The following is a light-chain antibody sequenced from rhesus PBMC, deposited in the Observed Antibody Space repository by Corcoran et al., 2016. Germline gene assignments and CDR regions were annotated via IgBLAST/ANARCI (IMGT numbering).Light chain of an antibody. CDR3: QQHDNSPIFT. CDR1: QGITSW. J-gene: IGKJ3*01. CDR2: RAS. V-gene: IGKV1-69*01. Sequence: DIQMTQSPSSLSASVGDRVTITCRASQGITSWLAWYQQKPGKAPKLLIYRASNLDTGDPSKFSGSGSGTDFTLTISSLQPEDIATYYCQQHDNSPIFTFGPGTKLDIK.